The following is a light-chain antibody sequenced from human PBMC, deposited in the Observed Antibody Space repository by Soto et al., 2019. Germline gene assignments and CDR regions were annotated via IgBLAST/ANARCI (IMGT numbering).Light chain of an antibody. CDR3: QQRNSCPLT. J-gene: IGKJ2*01. CDR1: QDIGSF. V-gene: IGKV3-11*01. CDR2: DAS. Sequence: VLTQSPASLSLSPGERATLTCRASQDIGSFLDWYHQKPGMSPSLVIYDASNWATDIPYRFSGSGSGTAFTLTINRLQPEDFGFYYCQQRNSCPLTFGGGTKLELK.